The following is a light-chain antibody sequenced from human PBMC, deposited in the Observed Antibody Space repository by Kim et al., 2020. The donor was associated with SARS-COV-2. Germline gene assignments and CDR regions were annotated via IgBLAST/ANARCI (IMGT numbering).Light chain of an antibody. CDR1: QGISSA. J-gene: IGKJ1*01. CDR2: GAS. Sequence: SASVGHSVSLTCRASQGISSALAWYQQKPGKAPKLLIYGASSLESAVPSRFSGSGSGTEFTLTISSLQPDDVATYYCQQYSIYWTFGQGTKVDIK. V-gene: IGKV1-13*02. CDR3: QQYSIYWT.